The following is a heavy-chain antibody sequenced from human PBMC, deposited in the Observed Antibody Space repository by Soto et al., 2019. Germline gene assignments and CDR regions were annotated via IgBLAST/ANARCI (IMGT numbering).Heavy chain of an antibody. Sequence: QVQLVESGGGVVQPGRSLRLSCAASGFTFSSYGMHWVRQAPGKGLEWVAVISYDGSNKYYADSVKGRFTISRDNSKNTLDLQMDSLRAEDTAVYYCAKERATVAPYYYMAVWGKGTTVTVSS. V-gene: IGHV3-30*18. J-gene: IGHJ6*03. D-gene: IGHD4-17*01. CDR2: ISYDGSNK. CDR3: AKERATVAPYYYMAV. CDR1: GFTFSSYG.